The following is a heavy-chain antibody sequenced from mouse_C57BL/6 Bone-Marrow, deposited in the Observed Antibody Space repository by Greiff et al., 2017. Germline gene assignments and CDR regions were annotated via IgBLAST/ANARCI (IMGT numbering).Heavy chain of an antibody. D-gene: IGHD1-1*01. Sequence: QVQLKESGPALVKPGASVKLSCKASGYTFTSYDINWVKQRPGQGLEWIGWIYPRDGSTKYNEKFKGKATLTGDTSSSTAYMQLHSLTSEDSAVYFCARLEFDGSSGDWYFDVWGTGTTVTVSS. CDR1: GYTFTSYD. CDR3: ARLEFDGSSGDWYFDV. V-gene: IGHV1-85*01. CDR2: IYPRDGST. J-gene: IGHJ1*03.